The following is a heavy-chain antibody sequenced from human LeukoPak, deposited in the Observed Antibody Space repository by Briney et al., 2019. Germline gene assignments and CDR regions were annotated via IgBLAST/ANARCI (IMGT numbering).Heavy chain of an antibody. CDR1: GGSFSGYY. J-gene: IGHJ5*02. CDR2: INHSGST. V-gene: IGHV4-34*01. CDR3: ARDSGTTGEVKFDP. Sequence: SETLSLTCAVYGGSFSGYYWSWIRQPPGKGLEWIGEINHSGSTNYNPSLKSRVTMSADTSRNHVSLTLNSVTAADTAVYYCARDSGTTGEVKFDPWGQGTLVTVSS. D-gene: IGHD3-10*01.